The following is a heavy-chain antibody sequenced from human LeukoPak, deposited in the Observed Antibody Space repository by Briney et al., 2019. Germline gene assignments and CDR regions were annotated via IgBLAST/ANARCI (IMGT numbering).Heavy chain of an antibody. CDR3: ARGTNWFDP. J-gene: IGHJ5*02. CDR1: GGSISSSSYY. Sequence: PSETLSLTCTVSGGSISSSSYYWGWIRQPPGKGLEWIGSIYYSGSTYYNPSLKSRVTISVDTSRNQFSLKLSSVTAADTGVYYCARGTNWFDPWGQGTLVTVSS. CDR2: IYYSGST. V-gene: IGHV4-39*01.